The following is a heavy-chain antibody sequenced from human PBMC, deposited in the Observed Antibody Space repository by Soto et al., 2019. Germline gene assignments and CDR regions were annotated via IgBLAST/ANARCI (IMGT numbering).Heavy chain of an antibody. V-gene: IGHV3-30*18. Sequence: VGSLRLSCAASGFTFSSYGMHWVRQAPGKGLEWVAVISYDGSNKYYADSVKGRFSISRDNSKNTLYLQMNSLRAEDTAVYYCAKGSTYYDFWSGYYDNSSYYFDYWGQGTLVTVSS. J-gene: IGHJ4*02. CDR2: ISYDGSNK. D-gene: IGHD3-3*01. CDR3: AKGSTYYDFWSGYYDNSSYYFDY. CDR1: GFTFSSYG.